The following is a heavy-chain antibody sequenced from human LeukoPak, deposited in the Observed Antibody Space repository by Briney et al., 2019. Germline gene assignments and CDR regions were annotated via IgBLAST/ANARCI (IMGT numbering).Heavy chain of an antibody. D-gene: IGHD6-13*01. J-gene: IGHJ5*02. CDR3: ARDPIAAAGIDNWFDP. Sequence: SQTLSLTCAISGDSASSNSAAWNWIRQSPSRGLEWLGRTYYRSKWYNDYAVFVKSRITINPDTSKNQFSLQLNSVTPEDTAVYYCARDPIAAAGIDNWFDPWGQGTLVTVSS. CDR1: GDSASSNSAA. CDR2: TYYRSKWYN. V-gene: IGHV6-1*01.